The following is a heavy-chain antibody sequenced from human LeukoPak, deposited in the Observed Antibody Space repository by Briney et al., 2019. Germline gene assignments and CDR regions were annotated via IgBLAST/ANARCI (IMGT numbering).Heavy chain of an antibody. V-gene: IGHV4-39*01. CDR1: GGSISSSSYY. J-gene: IGHJ4*02. Sequence: SETLSLTCTVSGGSISSSSYYWGWIRQPPGKGLEWIGSFYYSGSTYYNPSLKSRVTISVDTSKKQFSLKLSSVTAADTAVYYCARFGGTYYGDFDYWGQGTLVTVSS. CDR2: FYYSGST. D-gene: IGHD1-26*01. CDR3: ARFGGTYYGDFDY.